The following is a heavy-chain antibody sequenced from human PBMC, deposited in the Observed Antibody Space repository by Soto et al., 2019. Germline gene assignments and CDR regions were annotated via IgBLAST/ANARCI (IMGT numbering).Heavy chain of an antibody. Sequence: EVQLVESGGGLVQWGGSLRLSCAASGFTFSGYSVNWVRQAPGKGLEWVSCISSGSKTIYYAESVKGRFTVSRDNARNAQYLQMSSLRDEDTAVYYCAREDILGARSFDYWGQGTLVTVSS. J-gene: IGHJ4*02. CDR2: ISSGSKTI. CDR3: AREDILGARSFDY. CDR1: GFTFSGYS. D-gene: IGHD1-26*01. V-gene: IGHV3-48*02.